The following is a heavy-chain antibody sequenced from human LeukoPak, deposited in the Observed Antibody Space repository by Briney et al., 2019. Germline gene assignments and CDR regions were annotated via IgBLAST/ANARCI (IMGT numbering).Heavy chain of an antibody. CDR1: GFTFSDYY. J-gene: IGHJ5*02. V-gene: IGHV3-11*01. CDR2: ISSNGRTI. D-gene: IGHD6-19*01. CDR3: ARTQQWLVLGFDP. Sequence: GGSLRLSCAASGFTFSDYYMSWTRQAPGKGLEWISYISSNGRTIYYADSVKGRFTISRGNARKSVYLQMNSLRAEDTAIYYCARTQQWLVLGFDPWRQETLVTVSS.